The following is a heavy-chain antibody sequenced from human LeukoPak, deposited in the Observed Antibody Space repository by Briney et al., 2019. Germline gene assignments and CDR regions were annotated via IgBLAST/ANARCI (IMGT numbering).Heavy chain of an antibody. CDR3: AREQTDIVVVVAATFGAFDI. J-gene: IGHJ3*02. CDR2: INPNSGGT. Sequence: ASVKVSCKASGYTFTGYYMHWVRQAPGQGLEWMGWINPNSGGTNYAQKFQGRVTMTRDTSISTAYMELSRLRSDDTAVYYCAREQTDIVVVVAATFGAFDIWGQGTMVTVSS. D-gene: IGHD2-15*01. V-gene: IGHV1-2*02. CDR1: GYTFTGYY.